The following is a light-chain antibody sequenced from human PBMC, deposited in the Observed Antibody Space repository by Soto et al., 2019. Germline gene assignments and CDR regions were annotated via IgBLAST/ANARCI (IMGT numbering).Light chain of an antibody. Sequence: QPVLTQSSSASASLGSSVKLTCTLNSGHSSYIIAWHQQQPGKAPRYLMKLEGSGSYNKGSGVPDRFSGSSSGADRYLTIANLQSDDEADYYCETWDSNSRVFGGGTQLTV. J-gene: IGLJ3*02. V-gene: IGLV4-60*03. CDR3: ETWDSNSRV. CDR2: LEGSGSY. CDR1: SGHSSYI.